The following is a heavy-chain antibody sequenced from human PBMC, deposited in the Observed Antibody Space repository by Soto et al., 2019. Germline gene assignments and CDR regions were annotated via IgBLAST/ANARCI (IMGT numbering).Heavy chain of an antibody. CDR1: GYTLTELS. CDR2: FDPEDGET. Sequence: GASVKVSCKVSGYTLTELSMHWVRQAPGKGLEWMGGFDPEDGETIYAQKFQGRVTITADESTSTAYMELSSLRSEDTAVYYCARDPIGYSSRRGTADWFDPWGQGTLVTVSS. V-gene: IGHV1-24*01. CDR3: ARDPIGYSSRRGTADWFDP. D-gene: IGHD6-13*01. J-gene: IGHJ5*02.